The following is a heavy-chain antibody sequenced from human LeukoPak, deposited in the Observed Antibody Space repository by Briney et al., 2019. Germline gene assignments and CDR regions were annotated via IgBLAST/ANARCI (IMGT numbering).Heavy chain of an antibody. CDR2: IYYSGST. V-gene: IGHV4-39*01. D-gene: IGHD6-13*01. Sequence: SETLSLTCTVSGGSISSSSYYWGWIRQPPGKGLEWIGSIYYSGSTCYNPSLKSRVTISVDTSKNQFSLKLSSVTAADTAVYYCAGRKAAAGTGYFDYWGQGTLVTVSP. CDR1: GGSISSSSYY. CDR3: AGRKAAAGTGYFDY. J-gene: IGHJ4*02.